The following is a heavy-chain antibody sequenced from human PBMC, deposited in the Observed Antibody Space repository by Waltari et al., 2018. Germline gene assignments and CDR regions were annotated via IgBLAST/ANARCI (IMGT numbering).Heavy chain of an antibody. CDR3: ASFVKGDRFDY. CDR1: GGTFSSYA. V-gene: IGHV1-69*05. CDR2: IVPIFGTA. D-gene: IGHD3-10*01. J-gene: IGHJ4*02. Sequence: QVQLVQSGAEVKKPGSSVKVSCKASGGTFSSYAISWVRQAPGQGLEWMGGIVPIFGTANYAQTFQGRCTITTDESTITAYMELCSLRSEDTAVYYCASFVKGDRFDYWGQVTLVTFSS.